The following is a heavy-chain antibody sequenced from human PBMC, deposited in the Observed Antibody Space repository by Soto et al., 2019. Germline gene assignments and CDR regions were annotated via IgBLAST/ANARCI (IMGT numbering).Heavy chain of an antibody. CDR3: ARDLGYYDSSGYYRTKKIDY. CDR2: ISAYNGNT. CDR1: GYTFTSYG. V-gene: IGHV1-18*01. Sequence: QVQLVQSGAEVKKPGASVKVSCKASGYTFTSYGISWVRQAPGQGLEWMGWISAYNGNTNYAQKLQGRVTMPTETSTSTAYMELRSLRSDDTAVYYCARDLGYYDSSGYYRTKKIDYWGQGTLVTVSS. D-gene: IGHD3-22*01. J-gene: IGHJ4*02.